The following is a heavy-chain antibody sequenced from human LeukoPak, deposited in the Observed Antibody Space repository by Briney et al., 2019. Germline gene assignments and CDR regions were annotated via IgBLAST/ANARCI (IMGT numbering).Heavy chain of an antibody. CDR3: ARVGPRGSAMVGSNTKMDV. J-gene: IGHJ6*04. CDR1: GYTFTSYG. V-gene: IGHV1-18*01. CDR2: ISAYNGNT. Sequence: GASVKVSCKASGYTFTSYGISWVRQAPGQGLEWMGWISAYNGNTNYAQKLQGRVTMTTDTSTSTAYMELRSLRSDDTAVYYCARVGPRGSAMVGSNTKMDVWGKGTTVTISS. D-gene: IGHD5-18*01.